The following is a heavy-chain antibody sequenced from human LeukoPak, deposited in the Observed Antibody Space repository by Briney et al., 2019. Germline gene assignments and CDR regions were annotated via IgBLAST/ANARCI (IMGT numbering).Heavy chain of an antibody. J-gene: IGHJ6*02. V-gene: IGHV4-4*02. D-gene: IGHD4-11*01. CDR2: IYHSGST. CDR1: GGSISSSNW. Sequence: SGTLSHTCAVSGGSISSSNWWSWVRQPPGKGLEWIGEIYHSGSTNYNPSLKIRVTISVDKSKNQFSLKLSSVTAADTAVYYCARADYNYYYYYGMDVWGQGTTVTVSS. CDR3: ARADYNYYYYYGMDV.